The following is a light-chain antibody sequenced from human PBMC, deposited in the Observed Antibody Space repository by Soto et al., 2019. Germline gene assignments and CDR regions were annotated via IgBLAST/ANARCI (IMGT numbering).Light chain of an antibody. Sequence: EIVLPQSPATLSLSPGERATLSCRASQSVSSYLAWYQQKPGQAPRLLIYDASNRATGIPARFSGSGSGTDFTLTISGLEPEDFAVYYCQQRSNWPTFGQGTKV. CDR3: QQRSNWPT. CDR2: DAS. V-gene: IGKV3-11*01. J-gene: IGKJ1*01. CDR1: QSVSSY.